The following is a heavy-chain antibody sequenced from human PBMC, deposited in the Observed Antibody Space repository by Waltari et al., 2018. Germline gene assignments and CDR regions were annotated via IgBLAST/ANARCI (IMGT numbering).Heavy chain of an antibody. CDR1: GYSFTSYD. D-gene: IGHD5-12*01. J-gene: IGHJ3*02. CDR2: MNPNSGNT. CDR3: ARLEMATIRAFDI. V-gene: IGHV1-8*03. Sequence: QVQLVQSGAEVKKSGASVKVSCKASGYSFTSYDINWVRQATGQGLEWMGWMNPNSGNTGYAQKFQGRVTITADKSTSTAYMELSSLRSEDTAVYYCARLEMATIRAFDIWGQGTMVTVSS.